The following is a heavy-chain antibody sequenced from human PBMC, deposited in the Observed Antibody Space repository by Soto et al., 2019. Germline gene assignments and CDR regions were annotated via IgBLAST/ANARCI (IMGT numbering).Heavy chain of an antibody. D-gene: IGHD3-10*01. CDR2: IVPTLRLT. CDR1: GGTSTIYT. V-gene: IGHV1-69*02. CDR3: PTEKYGEGRVGVYY. Sequence: QVQPVQSGAEVKKPGSSLKVSCETSGGTSTIYTISWVRQAPGQGLQSMGRIVPTLRLTNYSQEFQGRLTITADASTSPAPVELSSLTSEDAAVYYCPTEKYGEGRVGVYYWGQGTLVTVSS. J-gene: IGHJ4*02.